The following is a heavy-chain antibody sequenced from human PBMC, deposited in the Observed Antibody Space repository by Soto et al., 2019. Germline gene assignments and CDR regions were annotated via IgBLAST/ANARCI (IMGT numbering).Heavy chain of an antibody. CDR1: GGAFANTW. D-gene: IGHD1-1*01. Sequence: GGSLRLSCAASGGAFANTWMHWVRQAPGKGLLLVSHINSDGTVTTYADSVKGRFTISRDNERNTVHLQMNSLRAEDTAVYYCATDRHDALDIWGQEATVKVSS. J-gene: IGHJ6*02. CDR3: ATDRHDALDI. V-gene: IGHV3-74*01. CDR2: INSDGTVT.